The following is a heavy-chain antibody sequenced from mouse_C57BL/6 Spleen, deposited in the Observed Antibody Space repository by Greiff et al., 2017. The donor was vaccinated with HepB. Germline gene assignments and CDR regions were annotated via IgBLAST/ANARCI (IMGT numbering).Heavy chain of an antibody. CDR1: GYTFTSYT. CDR3: ARAYGSSPSYAMDY. CDR2: INPSSGYT. V-gene: IGHV1-4*01. D-gene: IGHD1-1*01. J-gene: IGHJ4*01. Sequence: VQLQQSGAELARPGASVKMSCKASGYTFTSYTMHWVKQRPGQGLEWIGYINPSSGYTKYKQKFKDKATLTADKSSSTAYMQLSSLTSEDSAVYCCARAYGSSPSYAMDYWGQGTSVTVSS.